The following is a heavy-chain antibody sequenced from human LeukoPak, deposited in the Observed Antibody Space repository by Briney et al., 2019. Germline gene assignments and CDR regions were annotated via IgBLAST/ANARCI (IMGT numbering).Heavy chain of an antibody. V-gene: IGHV3-30-3*01. J-gene: IGHJ4*02. CDR1: GFTFSSYA. Sequence: EGSLRLSCAASGFTFSSYAMHWVRQAPGKGLEWVAVISYDGSNKYYADSVKGRFTISRDNSKNTLYLQMNSLRAEDTAVYYCARGGRYCSSTSCYRMDYFDYWGQGTLVTVSS. CDR3: ARGGRYCSSTSCYRMDYFDY. CDR2: ISYDGSNK. D-gene: IGHD2-2*01.